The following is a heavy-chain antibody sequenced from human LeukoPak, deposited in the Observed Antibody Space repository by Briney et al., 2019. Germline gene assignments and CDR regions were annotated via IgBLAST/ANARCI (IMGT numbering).Heavy chain of an antibody. CDR1: GGSISSYY. CDR2: IYTSGST. Sequence: PSETLSLTCTVSGGSISSYYWSWIRQPAGKGLEWIGRIYTSGSTNYNPPLKSRVTMSVDTSKKQFSLKLNSMTAADTAVYYCARGYYGGAVDSWGQGILVIVSS. V-gene: IGHV4-4*07. D-gene: IGHD3-16*01. J-gene: IGHJ4*02. CDR3: ARGYYGGAVDS.